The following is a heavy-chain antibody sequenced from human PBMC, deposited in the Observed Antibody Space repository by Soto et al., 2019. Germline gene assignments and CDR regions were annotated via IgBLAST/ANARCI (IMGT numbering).Heavy chain of an antibody. CDR3: TRGPADGAFDI. J-gene: IGHJ3*02. CDR2: IASDGSRK. CDR1: GFSFSSSD. Sequence: QVYLEESGGGVVQPGRSLRLSCAASGFSFSSSDMHWVRQAPGTGLEWVAHIASDGSRKYSADSVRSRFTVSRENSKNTLYLQINSLRPEEAVLYYCTRGPADGAFDIWGQGTMVTVSS. V-gene: IGHV3-30*03.